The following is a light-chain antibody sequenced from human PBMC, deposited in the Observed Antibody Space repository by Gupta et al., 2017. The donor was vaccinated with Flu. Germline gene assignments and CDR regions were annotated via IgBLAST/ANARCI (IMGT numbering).Light chain of an antibody. J-gene: IGLJ3*02. CDR2: EDD. CDR3: QAKDGTTWL. V-gene: IGLV6-57*02. Sequence: ARNYVQWYQQRPAAAPSLLIYEDDDRRSGVPDRFSGSIECSSISASLTVSTLENEADDYYYFQAKDGTTWLFGGGTKLTVL. CDR1: ARNY.